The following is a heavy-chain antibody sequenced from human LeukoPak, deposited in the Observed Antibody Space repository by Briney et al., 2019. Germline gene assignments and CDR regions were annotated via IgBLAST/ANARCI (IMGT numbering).Heavy chain of an antibody. D-gene: IGHD3-22*01. CDR3: ARRRYYDSTGYNPTYYFDY. J-gene: IGHJ4*02. Sequence: PSETLSLTCTVSGGSMNTYYWTWLRQPAGKGLEWLGRMYHSGTTNYNSPLYNPSLESRVTISLDMSNKQFSLRLSSVTAADTAVYYCARRRYYDSTGYNPTYYFDYWGQGILVTVSS. V-gene: IGHV4-4*07. CDR2: MYHSGTT. CDR1: GGSMNTYY.